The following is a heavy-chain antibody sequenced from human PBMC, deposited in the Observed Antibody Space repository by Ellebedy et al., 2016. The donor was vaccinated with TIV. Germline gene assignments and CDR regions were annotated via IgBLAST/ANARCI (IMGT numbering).Heavy chain of an antibody. CDR3: ASPSYCSGDTCTSLCDY. J-gene: IGHJ4*02. V-gene: IGHV3-30-3*01. CDR2: ISYDGSNK. Sequence: GGSLRLXXAVSGFSFRTYAMHWVRQAPGKGLEWVAVISYDGSNKYYADSVKGRFTISRDNSKNTMYLQMNSLRVEDTAVYYCASPSYCSGDTCTSLCDYWGQGTPVTVSS. CDR1: GFSFRTYA. D-gene: IGHD2-15*01.